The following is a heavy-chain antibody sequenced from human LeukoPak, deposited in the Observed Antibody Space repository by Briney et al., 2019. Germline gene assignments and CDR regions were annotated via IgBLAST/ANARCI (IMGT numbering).Heavy chain of an antibody. D-gene: IGHD3-16*02. Sequence: GGSLRLSCAASGFTVSSNYMSWVRQAPGKGLEWVSVIYSGGSTYYADSVKGRFTISRDNSKNTLYLQMGSLRAEDMAVYYCARDYGLRLGELSALDYWGQGTLVTVSS. CDR1: GFTVSSNY. V-gene: IGHV3-66*01. CDR3: ARDYGLRLGELSALDY. CDR2: IYSGGST. J-gene: IGHJ4*02.